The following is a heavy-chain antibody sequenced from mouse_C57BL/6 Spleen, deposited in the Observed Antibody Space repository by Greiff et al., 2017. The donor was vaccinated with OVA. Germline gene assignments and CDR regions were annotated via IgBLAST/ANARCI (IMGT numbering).Heavy chain of an antibody. J-gene: IGHJ3*01. CDR3: TRVGSSSNVFAY. CDR1: GYTFTSYD. CDR2: IYTRDGST. D-gene: IGHD3-2*02. V-gene: IGHV1-85*01. Sequence: QVQLKQSGPELVKPGASVKLSCKASGYTFTSYDINWVKQRPGQGLEWIGWIYTRDGSTKYTEQFKGKATLTVDTTSSGSYMVLHSLTSEDAAVYFCTRVGSSSNVFAYWGQGTLVTVSA.